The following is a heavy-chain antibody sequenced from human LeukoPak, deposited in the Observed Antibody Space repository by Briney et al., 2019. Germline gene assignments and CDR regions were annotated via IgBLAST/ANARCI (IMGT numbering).Heavy chain of an antibody. Sequence: GGSLRLSCAASGFTFSDYYMSWIRQAPGKGLEWVSYISSSSSYIYYADSVKGRFTISRDNAKNSLYLQMNSLRAEDTAVYYCARDDGESFGELYGMDVWGQGTTVTVSS. V-gene: IGHV3-11*06. CDR2: ISSSSSYI. J-gene: IGHJ6*02. D-gene: IGHD3-10*01. CDR3: ARDDGESFGELYGMDV. CDR1: GFTFSDYY.